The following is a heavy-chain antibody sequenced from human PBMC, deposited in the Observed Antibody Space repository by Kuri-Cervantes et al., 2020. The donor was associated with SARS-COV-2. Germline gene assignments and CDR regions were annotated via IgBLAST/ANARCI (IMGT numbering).Heavy chain of an antibody. Sequence: SVKVSCKASGGTFSSYAISWVRQAPGQGLEWMGGIIPIFGTANYAQKFQGRVTITTDESTSTAYMELSSLRSEDTTVYYCARGPTKEFGQLGPWGQGTLVTVSS. D-gene: IGHD6-6*01. V-gene: IGHV1-69*05. CDR2: IIPIFGTA. J-gene: IGHJ4*02. CDR3: ARGPTKEFGQLGP. CDR1: GGTFSSYA.